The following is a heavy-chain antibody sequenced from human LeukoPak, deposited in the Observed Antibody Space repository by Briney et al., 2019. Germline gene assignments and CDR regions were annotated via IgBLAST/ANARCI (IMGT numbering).Heavy chain of an antibody. J-gene: IGHJ5*02. CDR2: INPNSGGT. CDR1: GYTFTGYY. Sequence: ASVKVSCKASGYTFTGYYMHWVRQAPGQGLEWMGWINPNSGGTNYAQKFQGRVTMTRDTSISTAYMELSRLRSDDTAVYYCARSPTGATPLDPWGQGTLVTVSS. V-gene: IGHV1-2*02. CDR3: ARSPTGATPLDP. D-gene: IGHD1-7*01.